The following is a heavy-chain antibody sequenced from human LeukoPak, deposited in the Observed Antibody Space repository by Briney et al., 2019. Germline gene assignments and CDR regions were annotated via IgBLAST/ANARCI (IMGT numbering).Heavy chain of an antibody. CDR1: GFTFSSYA. J-gene: IGHJ5*02. D-gene: IGHD6-19*01. Sequence: GGSLRLSCAASGFTFSSYAMSWVRQAPGKGLEWVSAISGSGGSTYYADSVKGRFTISGDNSKNTLYPQMNSLRAEDTAVYYCAKNSGRMAGTGWFDPWGQGTLVTVSS. V-gene: IGHV3-23*01. CDR2: ISGSGGST. CDR3: AKNSGRMAGTGWFDP.